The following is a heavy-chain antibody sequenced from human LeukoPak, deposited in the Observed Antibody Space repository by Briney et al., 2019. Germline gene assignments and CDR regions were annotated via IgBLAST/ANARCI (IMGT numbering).Heavy chain of an antibody. V-gene: IGHV1-46*01. CDR2: IAPSSSTT. Sequence: ASVKVSCKASGYTFTSNYMHWVRQAPGQGREWMGVIAPSSSTTSYAQKFQGRVTMTRDTSTSTLYMELSSLTSEDTAVYYCARDGGYSNYASYYGMDVWGQGTTVTVSS. CDR3: ARDGGYSNYASYYGMDV. CDR1: GYTFTSNY. J-gene: IGHJ6*02. D-gene: IGHD4-11*01.